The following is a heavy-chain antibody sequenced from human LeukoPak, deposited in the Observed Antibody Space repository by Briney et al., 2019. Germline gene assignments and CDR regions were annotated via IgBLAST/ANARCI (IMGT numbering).Heavy chain of an antibody. CDR1: GGSISSSSYY. Sequence: SETLSLTCTVSGGSISSSSYYWGWIRQPPGKGLEWIGSIYYSGSTYYNPSLKSRVTISVDTSKNQFSLKLSSVTAADTAVYYCATLWRLGASTGEAFDIWGQGTMVTVSS. CDR3: ATLWRLGASTGEAFDI. D-gene: IGHD1-26*01. CDR2: IYYSGST. V-gene: IGHV4-39*07. J-gene: IGHJ3*02.